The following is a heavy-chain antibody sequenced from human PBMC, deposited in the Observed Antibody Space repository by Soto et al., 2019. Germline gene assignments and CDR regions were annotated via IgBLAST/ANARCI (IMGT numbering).Heavy chain of an antibody. D-gene: IGHD3-16*01. CDR2: INYSGST. CDR3: ARGGTYSRLIIGDWFDP. V-gene: IGHV4-59*01. Sequence: QVQLQESGPGLVKASETLSLTCTVSGGSISSYYWSWIRQPPGKTLEWIGYINYSGSTNYNPSLKRRVTTSVDTSKNQFSLKLSSVTAADTAMYYCARGGTYSRLIIGDWFDPWGQGTLVTVSS. J-gene: IGHJ5*02. CDR1: GGSISSYY.